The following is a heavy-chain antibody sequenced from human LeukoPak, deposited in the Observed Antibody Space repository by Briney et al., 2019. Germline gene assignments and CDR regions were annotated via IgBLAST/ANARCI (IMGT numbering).Heavy chain of an antibody. Sequence: GGSLGLSCAASGITFSSYGMSWVRQAPGKGLEWVSYISSSSSTIYYADSVKGRFTISRDNAKNSLYLQMNSLRAEDTALYYCAKDAGFGGSYYFDYWGQGTLVTVSS. CDR2: ISSSSSTI. D-gene: IGHD3-10*01. CDR1: GITFSSYG. CDR3: AKDAGFGGSYYFDY. J-gene: IGHJ4*02. V-gene: IGHV3-48*01.